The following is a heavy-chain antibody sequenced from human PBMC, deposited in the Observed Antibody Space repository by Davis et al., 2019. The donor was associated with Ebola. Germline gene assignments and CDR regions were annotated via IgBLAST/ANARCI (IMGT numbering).Heavy chain of an antibody. CDR1: GGTFSSYA. J-gene: IGHJ4*02. CDR3: ARVLTARSFDY. Sequence: SVKVSCKASGGTFSSYAISWVRQAPGQGLEWMGGIIPIFGTANYAQKFQGRVTMTTDTSTSTAYMELRSLRSDDTAVYYCARVLTARSFDYWGQGTLVTVSS. D-gene: IGHD7-27*01. V-gene: IGHV1-69*05. CDR2: IIPIFGTA.